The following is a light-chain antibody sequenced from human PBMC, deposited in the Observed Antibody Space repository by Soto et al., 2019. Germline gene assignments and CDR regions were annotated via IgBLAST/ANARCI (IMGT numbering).Light chain of an antibody. CDR1: QSVSSN. V-gene: IGKV3D-15*01. J-gene: IGKJ4*01. CDR3: QQYHNWVT. CDR2: GAS. Sequence: EIVMTQSPGTLPLSLGETATLSCGASQSVSSNLAWYQQNPGQAPRLLIYGASTRATDIPARFSGSGSGTEFTLTISGLQSEDFAVYYCQQYHNWVTFGGGTKVDIK.